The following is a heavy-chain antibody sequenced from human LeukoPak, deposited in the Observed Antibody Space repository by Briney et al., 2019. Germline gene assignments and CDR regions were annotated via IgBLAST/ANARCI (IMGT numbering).Heavy chain of an antibody. V-gene: IGHV1-18*04. CDR1: VYTFTTYG. D-gene: IGHD5-18*01. Sequence: ASVTVSCQTSVYTFTTYGITWVGLVPGQRREGMGWISAYNGNTAYAQKFQGRVTVTTDTSTRTASMDLRSLRSDDKAVYYCAIVDTTVVFDYWGQGTLVTVSS. CDR3: AIVDTTVVFDY. CDR2: ISAYNGNT. J-gene: IGHJ4*02.